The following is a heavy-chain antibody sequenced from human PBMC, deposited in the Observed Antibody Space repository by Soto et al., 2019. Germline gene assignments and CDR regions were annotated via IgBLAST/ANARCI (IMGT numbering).Heavy chain of an antibody. D-gene: IGHD2-15*01. CDR3: ARVGGYCSGGSCYPNWYFDL. CDR1: GFTFSSYW. J-gene: IGHJ2*01. V-gene: IGHV3-74*01. CDR2: INSDGSST. Sequence: EVQLVESGGGLVQPGGSLRLSCAASGFTFSSYWMHWVRQAPGKGLVWVSRINSDGSSTSYADSVKGRFTISRDNAKTTLYLQMNSLRAEDTAVYYCARVGGYCSGGSCYPNWYFDLWGRGTLVTVSS.